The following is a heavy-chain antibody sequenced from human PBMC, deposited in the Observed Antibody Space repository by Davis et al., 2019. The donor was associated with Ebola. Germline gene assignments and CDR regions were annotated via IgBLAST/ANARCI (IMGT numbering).Heavy chain of an antibody. Sequence: PSETLSLTCTVSGGSFSSGTYYYSWIRQPAGKGLEWIGHIYSGGSTNYNPSLKSRITISLGTSKNQVSLTLNFVTAADTGVYYCARNCSGGSCFSDHYNGLDVWGQGTTVTVSS. CDR1: GGSFSSGTYY. V-gene: IGHV4-61*09. D-gene: IGHD2-15*01. J-gene: IGHJ6*02. CDR2: IYSGGST. CDR3: ARNCSGGSCFSDHYNGLDV.